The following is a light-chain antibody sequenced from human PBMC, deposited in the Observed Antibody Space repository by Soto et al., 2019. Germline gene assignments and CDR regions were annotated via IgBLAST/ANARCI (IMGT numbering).Light chain of an antibody. CDR1: SSNIGSNY. CDR2: RNN. J-gene: IGLJ2*01. Sequence: QSVLTQPPSASGTPGQRVNISCSGSSSNIGSNYVYWYRQFPGTAPKLLIQRNNQRPSGVPARFSGSKSGTSASLAISGLRSEEEADYYCGGWYDSLSGPVFGGGTKLTVL. V-gene: IGLV1-47*01. CDR3: GGWYDSLSGPV.